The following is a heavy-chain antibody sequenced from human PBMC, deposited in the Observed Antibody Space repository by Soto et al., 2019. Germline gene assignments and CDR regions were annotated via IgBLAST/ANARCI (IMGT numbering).Heavy chain of an antibody. CDR2: IYYSGST. Sequence: SETLFLTCTVSGGSISSGGYYWSWIRQHPGKGLEWIGYIYYSGSTYYNPSLKSRVTISVDKSNNQFSLTLKYVTAADTAVYYCATLPPRIEVTVLPIPTWGQGTLVTVSS. D-gene: IGHD2-15*01. V-gene: IGHV4-31*09. CDR3: ATLPPRIEVTVLPIPT. J-gene: IGHJ5*02. CDR1: GGSISSGGYY.